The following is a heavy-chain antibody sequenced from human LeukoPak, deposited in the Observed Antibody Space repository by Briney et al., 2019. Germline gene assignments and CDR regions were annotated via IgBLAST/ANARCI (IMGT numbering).Heavy chain of an antibody. CDR1: GFTFSSYW. CDR2: ISSSSSTI. D-gene: IGHD2-2*02. V-gene: IGHV3-48*01. J-gene: IGHJ4*02. CDR3: ARWGIVVVPAAIPGSAQHFDY. Sequence: GGSLRLSCAASGFTFSSYWMSWVRQAPGKGLEWVSYISSSSSTIYYADSVKGRFTISRDNAKNSLYLQMNSLRAEDTAVYYCARWGIVVVPAAIPGSAQHFDYWGQGTLVTVSS.